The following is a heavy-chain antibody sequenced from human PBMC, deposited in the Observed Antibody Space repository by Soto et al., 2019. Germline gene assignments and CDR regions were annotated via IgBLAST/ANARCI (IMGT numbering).Heavy chain of an antibody. CDR1: GFTFTRYS. V-gene: IGHV3-21*06. Sequence: GSLRLSCAASGFTFTRYSMNWVRQAPGKGLEWVSSISSTTNYIYYGDSMKGRFTISRDNAKNSLYLEMNSLRAEDTAVYYCARESEDLTSNFDYWGQGTLVTAPQ. J-gene: IGHJ4*02. CDR2: ISSTTNYI. CDR3: ARESEDLTSNFDY.